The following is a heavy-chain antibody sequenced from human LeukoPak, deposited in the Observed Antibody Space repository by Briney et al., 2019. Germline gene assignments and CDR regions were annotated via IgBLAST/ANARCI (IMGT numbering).Heavy chain of an antibody. V-gene: IGHV4-59*01. Sequence: PSETLSLTCSVSGGSISSLYWSWIRQPPGKGLEWIGYIYYTGSTNYNPSLKSRVTISVDTSKNQFSLNLSSVTAADTAVYYCARDLLSTAGYFDYWGQGTLVTVSS. CDR2: IYYTGST. CDR1: GGSISSLY. J-gene: IGHJ4*02. CDR3: ARDLLSTAGYFDY. D-gene: IGHD6-19*01.